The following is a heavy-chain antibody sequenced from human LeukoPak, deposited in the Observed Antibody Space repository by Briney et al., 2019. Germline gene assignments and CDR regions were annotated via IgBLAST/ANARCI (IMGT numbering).Heavy chain of an antibody. CDR3: ANRIMVVTAIDDAFDI. Sequence: GGSLRLSCAASGFTFSSYAMSWVRQAPGKGLEWVSSISSSSSYIYYADSVKGRFIISRDNSKNTLYLQMNSLRAEDTAVYYCANRIMVVTAIDDAFDIWGQGTMVTVSS. CDR2: ISSSSSYI. V-gene: IGHV3-23*01. D-gene: IGHD2-21*02. CDR1: GFTFSSYA. J-gene: IGHJ3*02.